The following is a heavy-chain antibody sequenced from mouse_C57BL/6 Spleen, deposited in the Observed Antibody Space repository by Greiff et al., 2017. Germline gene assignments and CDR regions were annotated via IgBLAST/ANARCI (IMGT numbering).Heavy chain of an antibody. D-gene: IGHD2-4*01. V-gene: IGHV5-4*01. J-gene: IGHJ4*01. CDR3: ARDIDYDGGVYAMDY. CDR2: ISDGGSYT. Sequence: EVHLVESGGGLVKPGGSLKLSCAASGFTFSSYAMSWVRQTPEKRLEWVATISDGGSYTYYPDNVQGRFTISRDNAKNNLFLQMSHLQSEDTAMYYCARDIDYDGGVYAMDYWGQGTSVTVSS. CDR1: GFTFSSYA.